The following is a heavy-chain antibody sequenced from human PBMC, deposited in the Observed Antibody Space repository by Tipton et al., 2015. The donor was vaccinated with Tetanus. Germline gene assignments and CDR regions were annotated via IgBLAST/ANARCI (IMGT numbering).Heavy chain of an antibody. J-gene: IGHJ4*02. CDR2: IHHTGST. CDR3: ARDGSGFGGSYDH. D-gene: IGHD1-26*01. Sequence: TLSLTCTVSGDSISSGGPYWSWIRQFPGKGLEWMGYIHHTGSTYYNPSLKTRITLSVDTSKNQFSLKLTSVTAGDTAVYYCARDGSGFGGSYDHWGQGTLVTVSS. V-gene: IGHV4-31*03. CDR1: GDSISSGGPY.